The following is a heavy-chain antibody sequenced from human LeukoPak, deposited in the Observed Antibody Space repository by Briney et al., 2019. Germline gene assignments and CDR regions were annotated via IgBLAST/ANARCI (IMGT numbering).Heavy chain of an antibody. CDR2: IYYSGST. D-gene: IGHD4-17*01. Sequence: PSETLSLTCAVSGGSISSSNWWSWVRQPPGKGLEWIGYIYYSGSTYYNPSLKSRVTISVDTSKNQFSLKLSSVTAADTAVYYCATIYGDYDHWGQGTLVTVSS. CDR3: ATIYGDYDH. J-gene: IGHJ4*02. CDR1: GGSISSSNW. V-gene: IGHV4-4*02.